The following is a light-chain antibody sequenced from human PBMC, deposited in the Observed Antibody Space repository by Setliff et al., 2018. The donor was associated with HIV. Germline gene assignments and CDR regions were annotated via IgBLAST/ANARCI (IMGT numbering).Light chain of an antibody. J-gene: IGLJ1*01. CDR3: QSYDNSLDAYV. CDR1: DSSIGAAFD. Sequence: QSVLAQPPSVSGAPGQRITISCTGSDSSIGAAFDVHWYQHLPGTAPKLLIYASYKRPSGVPDRFSVSKSGTSASLAIAGLQPEDEADYYCQSYDNSLDAYVFGTGTKVTVL. V-gene: IGLV1-40*01. CDR2: ASY.